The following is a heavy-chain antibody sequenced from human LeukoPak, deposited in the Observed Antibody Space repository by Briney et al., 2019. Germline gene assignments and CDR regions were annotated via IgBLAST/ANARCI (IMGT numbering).Heavy chain of an antibody. CDR2: MKEDGGEI. J-gene: IGHJ4*02. CDR3: VRDRGYSTFDY. V-gene: IGHV3-7*01. Sequence: QTGGSLRLSCAASGFTFSNYWMSWVRQAPGKGLEWVANMKEDGGEINYVDSVEGRFTISRDNAKSSLYLQMNSLRVDDTAVYYCVRDRGYSTFDYWGQGTLVTVSS. CDR1: GFTFSNYW. D-gene: IGHD4-23*01.